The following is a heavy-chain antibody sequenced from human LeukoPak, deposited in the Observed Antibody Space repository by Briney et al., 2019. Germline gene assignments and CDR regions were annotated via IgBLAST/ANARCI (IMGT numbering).Heavy chain of an antibody. J-gene: IGHJ5*02. Sequence: GGSLRLSCAASGYTFSDYYMTWIRQAPGKGLEWVSSISSGSTYTNYADSVKGRFTISRDNAKNSLYLQMNSLRVEDTAVYYCARNGYSGYDRLNWFDPWGQGTLVTVSS. CDR1: GYTFSDYY. V-gene: IGHV3-11*03. CDR3: ARNGYSGYDRLNWFDP. CDR2: ISSGSTYT. D-gene: IGHD5-12*01.